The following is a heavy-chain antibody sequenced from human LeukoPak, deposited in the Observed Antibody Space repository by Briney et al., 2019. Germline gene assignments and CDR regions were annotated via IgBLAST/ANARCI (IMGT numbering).Heavy chain of an antibody. CDR3: ARDRINMMVLVHDSGLDL. D-gene: IGHD3-22*01. CDR1: GFTLSEYG. CDR2: LSYDGSDR. Sequence: GRSLRLSCAASGFTLSEYGIHWVRQAPGKGLEWVAVLSYDGSDRYYADSVNGRFTISRDISSDTVSLQMNSLRVEDTALYFCARDRINMMVLVHDSGLDLWGQGTLATVSS. J-gene: IGHJ5*02. V-gene: IGHV3-30*01.